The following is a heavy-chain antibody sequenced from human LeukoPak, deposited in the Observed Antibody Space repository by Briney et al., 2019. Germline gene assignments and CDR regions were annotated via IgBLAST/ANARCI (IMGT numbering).Heavy chain of an antibody. CDR1: GGSFSGYY. V-gene: IGHV4-34*01. J-gene: IGHJ6*03. D-gene: IGHD3-3*01. CDR2: INHSGST. CDR3: ARGVRFLAYMDV. Sequence: PSETLSLTCAVYGGSFSGYYWSWIRQPPGKGLEWIGEINHSGSTNYNPSLKSRVTISVDTSKNQFSLKLSSVTAADTAVYYCARGVRFLAYMDVWGKGTTVTVSS.